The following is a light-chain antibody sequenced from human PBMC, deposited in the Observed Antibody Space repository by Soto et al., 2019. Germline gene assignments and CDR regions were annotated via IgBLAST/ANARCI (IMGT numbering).Light chain of an antibody. Sequence: QSVLTQPPSVSGAPGQRVTIPCTGSSSNIGSFYDVHWYQQLPGTVPKLLIYSDNNRPSGVPDRFSGSKSGTAASLAITGLQAEDEADYYCQSYDNSLNHVVFGGGTNVTVL. J-gene: IGLJ2*01. V-gene: IGLV1-40*01. CDR3: QSYDNSLNHVV. CDR1: SSNIGSFYD. CDR2: SDN.